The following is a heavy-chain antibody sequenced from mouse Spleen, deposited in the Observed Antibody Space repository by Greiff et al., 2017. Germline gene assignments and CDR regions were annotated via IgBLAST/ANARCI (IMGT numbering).Heavy chain of an antibody. CDR3: AKKDYDDDRGYAMDY. D-gene: IGHD2-4*01. J-gene: IGHJ4*01. Sequence: QVQLQQSGPGLVKPSQSLSITCTVSGFSLTSYGVHWVRQSPGKGLEWLGVIWRGGSTDYNAAFMSRLSITKDNSKSQVFFKMNSLQADDTAIYYCAKKDYDDDRGYAMDYWGQGTSVTVSS. CDR2: IWRGGST. CDR1: GFSLTSYG. V-gene: IGHV2-5*01.